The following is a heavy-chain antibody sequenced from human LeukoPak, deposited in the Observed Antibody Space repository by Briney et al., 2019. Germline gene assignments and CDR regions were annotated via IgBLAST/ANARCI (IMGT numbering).Heavy chain of an antibody. CDR1: GYTLTCYY. J-gene: IGHJ4*02. CDR3: ERGKSPYYFDY. Sequence: GASVTVSCKASGYTLTCYYMHWVRQAPGQGLEWMGWINTNSGGTNYAQNFQGRVTMTRDTSISTAYMELSGLRSDDTAIYYCERGKSPYYFDYWGQGTLVTVSS. V-gene: IGHV1-2*02. CDR2: INTNSGGT.